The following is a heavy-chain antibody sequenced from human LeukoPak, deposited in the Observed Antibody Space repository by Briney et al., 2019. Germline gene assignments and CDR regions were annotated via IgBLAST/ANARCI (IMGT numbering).Heavy chain of an antibody. D-gene: IGHD6-19*01. Sequence: GASVKVSCKASGYTFTSYGISWVRQAPGQGLEWMGWISAYNGNTNYAQKLQGRVTMTTDTSTSTAYMELRSLRSDDTAVYYCARDTAVEQWLVRSPLGYWGQETLVTVSS. CDR1: GYTFTSYG. J-gene: IGHJ4*02. CDR2: ISAYNGNT. CDR3: ARDTAVEQWLVRSPLGY. V-gene: IGHV1-18*01.